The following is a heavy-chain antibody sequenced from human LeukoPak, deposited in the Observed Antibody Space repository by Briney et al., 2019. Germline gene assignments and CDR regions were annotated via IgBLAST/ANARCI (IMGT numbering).Heavy chain of an antibody. CDR1: GGSFSGYY. CDR3: ARTRGYCSGGSCPGWFDP. J-gene: IGHJ5*02. D-gene: IGHD2-15*01. Sequence: PSETLSLTCAVYGGSFSGYYWSWIRQPPGKGLEWLGEINHSGSTNYNPSLKSRVTISVDTSKNQFSLKLSSVTAADTAVYYCARTRGYCSGGSCPGWFDPWGQGTLVTVSS. CDR2: INHSGST. V-gene: IGHV4-34*01.